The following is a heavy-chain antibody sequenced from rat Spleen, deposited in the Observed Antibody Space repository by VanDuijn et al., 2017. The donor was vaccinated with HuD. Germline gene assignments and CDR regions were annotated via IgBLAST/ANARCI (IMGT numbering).Heavy chain of an antibody. CDR1: GFTFSDYN. D-gene: IGHD1-2*01. CDR2: IIYDGSRT. J-gene: IGHJ3*01. CDR3: TRAPIAAMSYNWFAY. Sequence: EVQLVESDGGLVQPGRSLKLSCAASGFTFSDYNMAWVRQAPKKGLEWVATIIYDGSRTYYRDSVEGRFTISRDNAKSTLYLQMNSLRSEDTATYYCTRAPIAAMSYNWFAYWGQGTLVTVSS. V-gene: IGHV5S10*01.